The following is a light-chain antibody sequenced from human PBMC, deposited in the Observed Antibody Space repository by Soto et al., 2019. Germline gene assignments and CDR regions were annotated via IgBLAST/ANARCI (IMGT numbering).Light chain of an antibody. CDR2: GAS. J-gene: IGKJ2*01. Sequence: EIVLTQSPGTLSLSPGERATLSCRASQSVSSSYLAWYQQKPGQAPRLLIYGASSRATSIPDRFSGSGSGTDFTLTISRLEPEDFAVYYCQQYGSSPVTFGQGTKLEIK. V-gene: IGKV3-20*01. CDR1: QSVSSSY. CDR3: QQYGSSPVT.